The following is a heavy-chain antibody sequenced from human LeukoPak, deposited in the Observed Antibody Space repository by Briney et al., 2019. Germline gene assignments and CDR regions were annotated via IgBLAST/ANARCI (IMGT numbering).Heavy chain of an antibody. V-gene: IGHV4-39*07. CDR2: IYYSGST. D-gene: IGHD2-2*01. Sequence: SETLSLTCTVSGGSISSSSYYWGWIRQPPGKGLEWIGSIYYSGSTYYNPSLKSRVTISVDTSKNQFSLKLSSVTAADTAVYYCARVSSSTSCYSCYFDYWGQGTLVTVSS. CDR3: ARVSSSTSCYSCYFDY. CDR1: GGSISSSSYY. J-gene: IGHJ4*02.